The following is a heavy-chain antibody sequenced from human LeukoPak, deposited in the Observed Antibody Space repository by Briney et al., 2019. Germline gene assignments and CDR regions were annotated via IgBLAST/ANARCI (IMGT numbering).Heavy chain of an antibody. CDR1: GYSISSGYY. CDR2: IYHSGST. D-gene: IGHD2-2*02. CDR3: ARGGGYCSSTSCYNGYSQQ. V-gene: IGHV4-38-2*02. Sequence: PSETLSLTCTVSGYSISSGYYWGWIRQPPGKGLEWIGSIYHSGSTYYNPSLKSRVTISVDTSKNQFSLKLSSVTAADTAVYYCARGGGYCSSTSCYNGYSQQWGQGTLVIVSS. J-gene: IGHJ1*01.